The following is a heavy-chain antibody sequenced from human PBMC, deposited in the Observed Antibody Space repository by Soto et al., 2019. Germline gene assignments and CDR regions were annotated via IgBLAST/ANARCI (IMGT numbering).Heavy chain of an antibody. CDR3: ARDTTVLPSGYNWFDP. D-gene: IGHD3-10*01. Sequence: SETLSLTCTVSGGSISSYYWSWIRQPPGKGLEWIGYIYYSGSTNYNPSLKSRVTISVDTSKNQFSLKLSSVTAADTAVYYCARDTTVLPSGYNWFDPWGQGTLVTVSS. J-gene: IGHJ5*02. CDR1: GGSISSYY. CDR2: IYYSGST. V-gene: IGHV4-59*01.